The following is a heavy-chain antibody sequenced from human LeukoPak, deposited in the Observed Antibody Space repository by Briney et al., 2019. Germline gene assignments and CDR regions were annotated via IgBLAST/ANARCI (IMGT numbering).Heavy chain of an antibody. CDR2: ISSGGDTI. CDR1: GFTFSSYE. D-gene: IGHD6-13*01. V-gene: IGHV3-48*03. CDR3: ARGRWYLDY. Sequence: GGSLRLSCATSGFTFSSYEMNWVRQAPGKGPEWVSYISSGGDTIYYADSVKGRFNISRDNAESSLYLQMNSLGAEDTAVYYCARGRWYLDYWGQGTLVSVPS. J-gene: IGHJ4*02.